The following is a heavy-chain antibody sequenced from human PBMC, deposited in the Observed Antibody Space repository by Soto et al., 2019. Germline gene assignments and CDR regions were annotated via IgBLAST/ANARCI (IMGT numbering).Heavy chain of an antibody. D-gene: IGHD3-3*01. CDR3: ARGQRFSDWFDP. CDR2: VYSSGGT. V-gene: IGHV4-4*07. J-gene: IGHJ5*02. Sequence: PETLSLTCTVSGGSMTSYYWTWIRQPAGKGLEWIGRVYSSGGTHYNPSLKSRVTISLDASKNQFSLRLLSVTDADTAVYFCARGQRFSDWFDPWGQGTLVTVSS. CDR1: GGSMTSYY.